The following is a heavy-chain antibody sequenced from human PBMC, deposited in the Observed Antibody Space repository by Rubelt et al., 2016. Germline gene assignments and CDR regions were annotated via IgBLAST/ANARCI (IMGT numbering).Heavy chain of an antibody. CDR1: GGSFSGYY. D-gene: IGHD2-2*01. Sequence: QVQLQQWGAGLLKPSETLSLTCAVYGGSFSGYYWSWIRQPPGKGLEWIGYIYYSGSTYYNPSLKSRVTISVDTSKIQFSLKLGSVTAADTAVYYCARGPRACSSTSCYGIGWFDPWGQGTLVTVSS. CDR2: IYYSGST. J-gene: IGHJ5*02. CDR3: ARGPRACSSTSCYGIGWFDP. V-gene: IGHV4-34*01.